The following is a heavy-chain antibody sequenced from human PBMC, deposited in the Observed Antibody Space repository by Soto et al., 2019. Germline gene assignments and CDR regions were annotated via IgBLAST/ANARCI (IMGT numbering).Heavy chain of an antibody. V-gene: IGHV4-31*03. CDR2: IYYSGST. D-gene: IGHD2-2*01. CDR1: GSSISSGGYY. J-gene: IGHJ6*02. CDR3: ARDQAMADIVVVPAARGMDV. Sequence: SETLSLTCTVSGSSISSGGYYWSWIRQHPGKGLDWIGYIYYSGSTYYNPSLKSRVTISVDTSKNQFSLKLSSVTAADTAVYYCARDQAMADIVVVPAARGMDVWGQGTTVTVSS.